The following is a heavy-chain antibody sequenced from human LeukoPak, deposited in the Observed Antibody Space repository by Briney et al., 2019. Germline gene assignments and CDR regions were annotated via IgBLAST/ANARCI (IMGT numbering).Heavy chain of an antibody. D-gene: IGHD3-3*01. CDR3: AKAHDFWSGIGYGMDV. J-gene: IGHJ6*02. V-gene: IGHV3-30*18. Sequence: GGSLRLSCAASGFTFSTYWMSWLRQAPGKGLEWVAVISYDGSNKYYADSVRGRFTISRDNSKNTLYLQMNSLKDEDTAVYYCAKAHDFWSGIGYGMDVWGQGTTVTVSS. CDR1: GFTFSTYW. CDR2: ISYDGSNK.